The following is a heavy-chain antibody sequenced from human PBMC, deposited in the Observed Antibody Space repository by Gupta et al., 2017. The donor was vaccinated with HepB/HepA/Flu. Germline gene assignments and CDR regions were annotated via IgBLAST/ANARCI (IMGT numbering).Heavy chain of an antibody. CDR3: ARGTYRSGNDY. CDR1: ADSISGDFY. V-gene: IGHV4-30-4*01. J-gene: IGHJ3*01. D-gene: IGHD5-12*01. Sequence: GQLQESGPGLVKPSQTLSLICTVSADSISGDFYWSWIRQPPGKGLEWIGYTYYDGSTYYNPSLKSRVTISVDTSKKQFFLKLRSVTAADTAVYXCARGTYRSGNDYWGQGTRVTVSS. CDR2: TYYDGST.